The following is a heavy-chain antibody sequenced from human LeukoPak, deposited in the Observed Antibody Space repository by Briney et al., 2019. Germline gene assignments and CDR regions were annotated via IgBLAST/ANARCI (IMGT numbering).Heavy chain of an antibody. CDR3: ASTYCSSTSCYEYFQH. Sequence: GASVKVSCKASGGTFSSYAISWVRQAPGQGLEWMGGIIPTFGTANYAQKFQGRVTITADESTSTAYMELSSLRSEDTAVYYCASTYCSSTSCYEYFQHWGQGTQVTVSS. CDR2: IIPTFGTA. CDR1: GGTFSSYA. D-gene: IGHD2-2*01. J-gene: IGHJ1*01. V-gene: IGHV1-69*13.